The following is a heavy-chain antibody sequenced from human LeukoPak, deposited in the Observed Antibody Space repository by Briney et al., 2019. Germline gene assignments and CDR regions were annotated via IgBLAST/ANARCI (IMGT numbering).Heavy chain of an antibody. CDR2: IYCSGTT. J-gene: IGHJ4*02. Sequence: SETLSLTCTVSGGSISSFYWSWIRQPPGKGLEWIGYIYCSGTTNYNPSLKSRVTISVDTSKNQFSLKLSSVTAADTAVYYCARTGYVSGGFDFDYWGQGTLVTVSS. CDR3: ARTGYVSGGFDFDY. V-gene: IGHV4-59*01. D-gene: IGHD3-10*01. CDR1: GGSISSFY.